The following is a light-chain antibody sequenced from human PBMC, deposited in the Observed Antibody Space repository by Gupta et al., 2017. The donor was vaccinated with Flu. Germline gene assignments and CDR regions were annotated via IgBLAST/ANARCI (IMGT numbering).Light chain of an antibody. CDR1: QSVNSY. J-gene: IGKJ5*01. CDR3: QQRSNWPPIT. Sequence: EIVLTQSPATPSLSPGERATLSCRASQSVNSYLAWYQQKPGRAPRLLIYDASTRATGIPARFSGSGYGTDFTLTISSREPEDFAVYYCQQRSNWPPITFGQGTRLEIK. CDR2: DAS. V-gene: IGKV3-11*01.